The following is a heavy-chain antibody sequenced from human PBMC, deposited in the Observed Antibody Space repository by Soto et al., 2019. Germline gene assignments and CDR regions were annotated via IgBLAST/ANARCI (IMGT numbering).Heavy chain of an antibody. CDR2: ISAYNGNT. D-gene: IGHD3-22*01. Sequence: QVQLVQSGAEVKKPGASVKVSCKASGYTFTSYGISWVRQAPGQGLEWMGWISAYNGNTNYAQKLQGRVTMTTDTSTSTAYMELSSLRSEDTAVYYCARVDYYDSSGYLYWYFDLWGRGTLVTVSS. J-gene: IGHJ2*01. V-gene: IGHV1-18*04. CDR1: GYTFTSYG. CDR3: ARVDYYDSSGYLYWYFDL.